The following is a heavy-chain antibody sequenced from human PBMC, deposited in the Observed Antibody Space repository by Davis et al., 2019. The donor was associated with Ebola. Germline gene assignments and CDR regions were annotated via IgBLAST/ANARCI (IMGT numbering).Heavy chain of an antibody. CDR3: ARRGAVLVATTRHYYYYGMDV. V-gene: IGHV1-46*01. J-gene: IGHJ6*02. Sequence: ASVKVSCKASGYTFTSYYMHWVRQAPGQGLEWMGIINPSGGSTSYAQKFQGRVTMTRDTSTSTAYMELSSLRSEDTAVYYCARRGAVLVATTRHYYYYGMDVWGQGTTVTVSS. CDR2: INPSGGST. D-gene: IGHD5-12*01. CDR1: GYTFTSYY.